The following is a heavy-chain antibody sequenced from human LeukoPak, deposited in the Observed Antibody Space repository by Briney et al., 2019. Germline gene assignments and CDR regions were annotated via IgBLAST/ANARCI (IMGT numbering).Heavy chain of an antibody. J-gene: IGHJ4*02. CDR1: GFTFSSYA. V-gene: IGHV3-23*01. CDR3: AKASHYDNSGYQYYFDY. D-gene: IGHD3-22*01. Sequence: GGSLRLSCAASGFTFSSYAMSWVRQAPGKGLNWVSAISGSGGSKYYADSVKGRFTISRDNSKNTLYLQVNSLRAEDTAVYYCAKASHYDNSGYQYYFDYWGQGTLVTVSS. CDR2: ISGSGGSK.